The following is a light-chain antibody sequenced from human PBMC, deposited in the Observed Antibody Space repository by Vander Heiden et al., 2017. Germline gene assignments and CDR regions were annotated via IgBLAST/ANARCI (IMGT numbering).Light chain of an antibody. Sequence: VLTQSPATLPLSPGERATLSCRASQSVSSYLAWYQQKPGQAPRLLIYDASNRATGIPARFSGSGSGTDFTLTISSLEPEDFAVYYCQQRSNWPLTFGGGTKVEIQ. V-gene: IGKV3-11*01. J-gene: IGKJ4*01. CDR2: DAS. CDR1: QSVSSY. CDR3: QQRSNWPLT.